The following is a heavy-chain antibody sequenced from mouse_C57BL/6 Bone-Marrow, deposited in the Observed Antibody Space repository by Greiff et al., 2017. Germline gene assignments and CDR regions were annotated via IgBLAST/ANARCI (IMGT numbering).Heavy chain of an antibody. J-gene: IGHJ3*01. CDR3: ATGAYYSKGFAY. CDR1: GYAFSSSW. D-gene: IGHD2-5*01. CDR2: IYPGDGDT. Sequence: QVQLQQSGPELVKPGASVKISCKASGYAFSSSWMNWVKQRPGKGLEWIGRIYPGDGDTNYNGKFKGKATLTADKSSSTAYMQLSSLTSEDSAVYFCATGAYYSKGFAYWGQGTLVTVSA. V-gene: IGHV1-82*01.